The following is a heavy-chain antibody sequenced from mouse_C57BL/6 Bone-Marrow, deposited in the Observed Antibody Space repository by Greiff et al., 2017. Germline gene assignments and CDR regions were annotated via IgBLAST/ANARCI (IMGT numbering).Heavy chain of an antibody. CDR3: ARERYYGSYFDY. Sequence: VQLQESGAELVRPGTSVKMSCKASGYTFTNYWIGWAKQRPGHGLEWIGDIYPGGGYTNYNEKFKGKATLAADKSSSTAYMQFSSLTSEDSAIYYCARERYYGSYFDYWGQGTTLTVSS. D-gene: IGHD1-1*01. CDR1: GYTFTNYW. J-gene: IGHJ2*01. CDR2: IYPGGGYT. V-gene: IGHV1-63*01.